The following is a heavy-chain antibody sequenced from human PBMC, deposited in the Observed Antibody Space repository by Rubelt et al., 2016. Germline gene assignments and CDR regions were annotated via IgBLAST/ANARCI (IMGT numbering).Heavy chain of an antibody. Sequence: QVQLVQSGAEVKKPGASVKVSCKASGYTFTSYGISWVRQAPGQGLEWMGWISAYSGNTNYAQKLQGRVTMTTDTSTSTAYMELRSLRSDDTAVYYCAGDGAFPLGSGFEKRSDYWGQGTLVTVSS. CDR3: AGDGAFPLGSGFEKRSDY. CDR2: ISAYSGNT. J-gene: IGHJ4*02. CDR1: GYTFTSYG. V-gene: IGHV1-18*01. D-gene: IGHD3-10*01.